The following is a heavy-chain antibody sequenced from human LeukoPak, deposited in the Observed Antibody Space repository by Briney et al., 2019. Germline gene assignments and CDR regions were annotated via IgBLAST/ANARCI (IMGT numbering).Heavy chain of an antibody. CDR3: ARVLRGYSYGSFDY. V-gene: IGHV4-31*03. CDR2: IYYSGST. D-gene: IGHD5-18*01. J-gene: IGHJ4*02. CDR1: GGSISSGGYY. Sequence: TSETLSLTCTVSGGSISSGGYYWSWIRQHPGKSLEWIGYIYYSGSTYYNPSLKSRVTISVDTSKNQFSLKLSSVTAADTAVYYCARVLRGYSYGSFDYWGQGTLVTVSS.